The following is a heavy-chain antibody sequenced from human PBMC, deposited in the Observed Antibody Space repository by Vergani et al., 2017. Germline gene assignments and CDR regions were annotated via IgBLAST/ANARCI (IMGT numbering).Heavy chain of an antibody. CDR1: GFTFSSYA. CDR2: ISYDGSNK. CDR3: ARDRLYGSGSCLDY. J-gene: IGHJ4*02. Sequence: QVQLVESGGGVVQPGRSLRLSCAASGFTFSSYAMHWVRQAPGKGLECVAVISYDGSNKYYADSVKGRFTISRDNSKNTLYLQMNSLRAEDTAVYYCARDRLYGSGSCLDYWGQGTLVTVSS. V-gene: IGHV3-30-3*01. D-gene: IGHD3-10*01.